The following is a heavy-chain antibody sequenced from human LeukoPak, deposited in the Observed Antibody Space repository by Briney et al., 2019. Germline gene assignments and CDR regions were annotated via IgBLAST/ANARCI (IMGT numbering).Heavy chain of an antibody. J-gene: IGHJ6*03. CDR3: ARGAYYGSGTYYNRYYMDV. Sequence: SETLSLTCTVSGGSISSYYWSWIRQPPGKGLEWIGYIYYSGSTNYNPSLKSRVTISVDTSKNQFSLKLSSVTAADTAVYYCARGAYYGSGTYYNRYYMDVWGKGTTVTISS. D-gene: IGHD3-10*01. V-gene: IGHV4-59*12. CDR1: GGSISSYY. CDR2: IYYSGST.